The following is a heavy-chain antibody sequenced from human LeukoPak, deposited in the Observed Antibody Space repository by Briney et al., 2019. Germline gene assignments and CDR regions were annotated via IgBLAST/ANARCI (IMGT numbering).Heavy chain of an antibody. J-gene: IGHJ4*02. CDR3: ARVSYGDYYGY. CDR2: INPSGGTINPSGGST. CDR1: GYTFSNYY. Sequence: ASVKVSCKASGYTFSNYYMHWVRQAPGQGFEWMGIINPSGGTINPSGGSTSYAQKFQGRVTMTRDTSTSTVYMELSSLRSEDTAVYYCARVSYGDYYGYWGQGTLVTVSS. D-gene: IGHD4-17*01. V-gene: IGHV1-46*01.